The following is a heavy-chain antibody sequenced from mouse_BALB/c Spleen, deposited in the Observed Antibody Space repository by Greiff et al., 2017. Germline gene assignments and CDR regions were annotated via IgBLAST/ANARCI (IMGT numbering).Heavy chain of an antibody. V-gene: IGHV5-9-3*01. J-gene: IGHJ2*01. CDR2: ISSGGSYT. CDR3: ARQVQEGSFDY. CDR1: GFTFSSYA. Sequence: EVMLVESGGGLVKPGGSLKLSCAASGFTFSSYAMSWVRQTPEKRLEWVATISSGGSYTYYPDSVKGRFTISRDNAKNTLYLQMSSLRSEDTAMYYCARQVQEGSFDYWGQGTTLTVSS.